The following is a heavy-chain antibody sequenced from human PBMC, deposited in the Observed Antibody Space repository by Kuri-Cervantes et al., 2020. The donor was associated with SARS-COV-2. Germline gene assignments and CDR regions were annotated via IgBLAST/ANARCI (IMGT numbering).Heavy chain of an antibody. CDR3: ARDPRGVVNPYYYYGMDV. CDR2: ISSSSSYT. Sequence: GESLKISCAASGFTFSSYWMHWVRQAPGKGLEWVSYISSSSSYTNYADSAKGRFTISRDNAKNSLYLQMNSLRAEDTAVYYCARDPRGVVNPYYYYGMDVWGQGTTVTVSS. V-gene: IGHV3-11*05. J-gene: IGHJ6*02. D-gene: IGHD3-3*01. CDR1: GFTFSSYW.